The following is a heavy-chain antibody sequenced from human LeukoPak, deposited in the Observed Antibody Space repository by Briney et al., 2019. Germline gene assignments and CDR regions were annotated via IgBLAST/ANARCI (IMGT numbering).Heavy chain of an antibody. CDR2: IYYSGST. D-gene: IGHD3-16*02. CDR1: GGSISSYY. CDR3: AKLVRGITFGGVIVI. V-gene: IGHV4-59*08. J-gene: IGHJ4*02. Sequence: PSETLSLTCAVSGGSISSYYWNWIRQPPGKGLEWIGYIYYSGSTNYSPSLKSRVTMSVDTSKNQFSLNLTSVTAADTAVYYCAKLVRGITFGGVIVIWGQGTLVTVSS.